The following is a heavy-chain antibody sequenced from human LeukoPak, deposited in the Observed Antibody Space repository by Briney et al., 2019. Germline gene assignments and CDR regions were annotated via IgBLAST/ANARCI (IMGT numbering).Heavy chain of an antibody. CDR3: AKADYGDYGYYYYGMDV. CDR2: ISGSGGST. J-gene: IGHJ6*04. D-gene: IGHD4-17*01. CDR1: GFTFSSYA. Sequence: PGGSLRLSCAASGFTFSSYATSWVRQAPGKGLEWVSAISGSGGSTYYADSVKGRFTISRDNSKNTLYLQMNSLRAEDTAVYYCAKADYGDYGYYYYGMDVWGKGTTVTVSS. V-gene: IGHV3-23*01.